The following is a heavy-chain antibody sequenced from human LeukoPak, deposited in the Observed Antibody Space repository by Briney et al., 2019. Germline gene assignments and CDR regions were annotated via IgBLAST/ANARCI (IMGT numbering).Heavy chain of an antibody. Sequence: GASLKTSFKASGISVITYWIGWVRPMRGKGLEWMGSVYPGHSDTRYSPSFEGQVTISADKSITTAYLQWRSLRASDTAMYYCATSRYDSSSFDNWGQGTLVTVAS. J-gene: IGHJ4*02. CDR3: ATSRYDSSSFDN. CDR2: VYPGHSDT. V-gene: IGHV5-51*01. D-gene: IGHD6-6*01. CDR1: GISVITYW.